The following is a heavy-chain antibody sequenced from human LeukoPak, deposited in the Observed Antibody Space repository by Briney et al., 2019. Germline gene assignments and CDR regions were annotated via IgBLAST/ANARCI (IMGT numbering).Heavy chain of an antibody. CDR1: GGSLTKYD. J-gene: IGHJ4*02. CDR2: IYYSGYT. V-gene: IGHV4-59*08. D-gene: IGHD1-26*01. Sequence: PSETLSLTCTVSGGSLTKYDWTWIRQPPGQALEFIGYIYYSGYTNYNPSLKSRLTMSRDTSKNQFSLRLSPVTATDTAVYYCARLGYSGNYPDYWGQGTLVIVSS. CDR3: ARLGYSGNYPDY.